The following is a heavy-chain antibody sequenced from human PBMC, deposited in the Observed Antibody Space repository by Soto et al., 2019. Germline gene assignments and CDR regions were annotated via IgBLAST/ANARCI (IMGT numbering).Heavy chain of an antibody. CDR1: GGSISSSNS. J-gene: IGHJ5*02. D-gene: IGHD6-19*01. CDR3: ARLAVQLQWLVQWFDT. V-gene: IGHV4-4*02. Sequence: PSETLSLTCAVSGGSISSSNSVRRVLEPPGKGLEWIGDSDHSVSTNYNPSLTSRVTISVDKSKNQVSLKLRSVTAADTAVYYCARLAVQLQWLVQWFDTWGQGTLVPVSS. CDR2: SDHSVST.